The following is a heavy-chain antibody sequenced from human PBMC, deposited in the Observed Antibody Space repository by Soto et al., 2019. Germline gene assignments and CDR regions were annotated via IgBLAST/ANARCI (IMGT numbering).Heavy chain of an antibody. J-gene: IGHJ4*02. Sequence: GEAVKIACEGSGDSFTSYWIGWVRQMPGKGLEWXGTIXXXDXDXXXSXXIXGQVTISADKSISTAYLQWSSLKASDTAMYYCARHSASSGWPIDYWGQGTLVTLSS. CDR3: ARHSASSGWPIDY. D-gene: IGHD6-19*01. CDR2: IXXXDXDX. CDR1: GDSFTSYW. V-gene: IGHV5-51*01.